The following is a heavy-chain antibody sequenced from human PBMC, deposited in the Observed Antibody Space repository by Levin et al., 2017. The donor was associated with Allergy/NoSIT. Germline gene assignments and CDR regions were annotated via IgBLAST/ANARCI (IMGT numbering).Heavy chain of an antibody. Sequence: GGSLRLSCAASGFTFSSYAMSWVRQAPGKGLEWVSALSGSGGSPYYADSVEGRFTISRDKSKNTPYLQMNSLRAEDTAVYYCAKGGGGVLVPGAIVGPVLWGQGTLVTVSS. D-gene: IGHD2-2*01. CDR2: LSGSGGSP. CDR3: AKGGGGVLVPGAIVGPVL. V-gene: IGHV3-23*01. CDR1: GFTFSSYA. J-gene: IGHJ4*02.